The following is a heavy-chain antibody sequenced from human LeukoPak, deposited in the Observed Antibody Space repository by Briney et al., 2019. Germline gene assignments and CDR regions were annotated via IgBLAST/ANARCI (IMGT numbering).Heavy chain of an antibody. CDR1: GYTFTAKY. CDR3: ASAVPAAAY. V-gene: IGHV1-2*02. J-gene: IGHJ4*02. Sequence: ASVKVSCKASGYTFTAKYIHWVRQAPGQGLEWMGWINADSGGTNYAQSFQGRVTMTRDTSISTAYMELTSLRSDDTAVYYCASAVPAAAYWGQGTLVTVSS. D-gene: IGHD2-2*01. CDR2: INADSGGT.